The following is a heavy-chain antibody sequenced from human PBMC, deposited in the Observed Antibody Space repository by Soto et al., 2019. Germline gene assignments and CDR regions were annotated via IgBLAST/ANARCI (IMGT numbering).Heavy chain of an antibody. CDR2: INPSGGST. CDR1: GYTFTSYY. CDR3: ERDLFDKDMKTDYYYGMDV. V-gene: IGHV1-46*01. Sequence: ASVKVSCKASGYTFTSYYMHWVRQAPGQGLEWMGIINPSGGSTSYAQKFQGRVTMTRDTSTSTVYMELSSLRSEDTAVYYCERDLFDKDMKTDYYYGMDVWGQGTTVTVSS. D-gene: IGHD2-15*01. J-gene: IGHJ6*02.